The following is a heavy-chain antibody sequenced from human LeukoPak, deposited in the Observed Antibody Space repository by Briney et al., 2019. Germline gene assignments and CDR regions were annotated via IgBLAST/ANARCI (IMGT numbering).Heavy chain of an antibody. D-gene: IGHD5-18*01. CDR1: GYTFTGYY. Sequence: ASVKVSCKASGYTFTGYYTHWVRQAPGQGLEWMGWINPNSGGTNYAQKFQGRVTMIRDTSISTAYMELSRLRSDDTAVYYCARGPAEYSYGFDPWGQGTLVTVSS. CDR3: ARGPAEYSYGFDP. J-gene: IGHJ5*02. CDR2: INPNSGGT. V-gene: IGHV1-2*02.